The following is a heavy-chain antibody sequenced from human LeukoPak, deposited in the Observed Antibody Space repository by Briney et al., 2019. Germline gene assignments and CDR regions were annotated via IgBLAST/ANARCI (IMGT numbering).Heavy chain of an antibody. CDR2: IYYSGST. Sequence: SETLSPTCTVSGGSVSSGSYYWSWIRQPPGKGLEWIGYIYYSGSTNYNPSLKSRVTISVDTSKNQFSLKLSSVTAADTAVYYCAREREERGYSYGCNYWGQGTLVTVSS. CDR3: AREREERGYSYGCNY. CDR1: GGSVSSGSYY. V-gene: IGHV4-61*01. J-gene: IGHJ4*02. D-gene: IGHD5-18*01.